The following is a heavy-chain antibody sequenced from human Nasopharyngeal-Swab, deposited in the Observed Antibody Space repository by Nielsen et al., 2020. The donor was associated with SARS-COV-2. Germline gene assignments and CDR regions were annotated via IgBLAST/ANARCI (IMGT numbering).Heavy chain of an antibody. D-gene: IGHD2-15*01. Sequence: WIRQPPGQGLEWVGRIKSNTDGGTTDYAAPVKGRFTISRDDSKNTLYLQMNSLKTEDTAVYYCTTGNGYCSGGSCYQPRYYYGMDVWGQGTTVTVSS. CDR3: TTGNGYCSGGSCYQPRYYYGMDV. V-gene: IGHV3-15*01. J-gene: IGHJ6*02. CDR2: IKSNTDGGTT.